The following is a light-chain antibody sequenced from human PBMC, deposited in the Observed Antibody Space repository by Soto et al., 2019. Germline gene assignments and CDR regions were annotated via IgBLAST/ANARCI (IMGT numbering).Light chain of an antibody. CDR3: QQYNNWRT. Sequence: EIVMTQSPATLSVSPGERATLSCRASQSVSSNLAWYMQKPGQAPRLLIYHASTRATGIPARFSGSGSGTEFTLTISSPQSEDFAVYYCQQYNNWRTFGQGTKLEIK. CDR2: HAS. V-gene: IGKV3-15*01. J-gene: IGKJ2*01. CDR1: QSVSSN.